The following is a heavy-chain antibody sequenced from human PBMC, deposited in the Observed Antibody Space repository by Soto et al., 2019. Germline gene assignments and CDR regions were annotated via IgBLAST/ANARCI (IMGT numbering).Heavy chain of an antibody. CDR2: IYYSGST. CDR3: AKIPRRGYSYGAFDY. V-gene: IGHV4-59*08. D-gene: IGHD5-18*01. Sequence: SETLSLTCTVSGGSISSYYWSWIRQPPGKGLEWIGYIYYSGSTYYNPSLKSRVTTSVDTSKNQFSLKLSSVTAADTAVYYCAKIPRRGYSYGAFDYWGQGTLVTVSS. CDR1: GGSISSYY. J-gene: IGHJ4*02.